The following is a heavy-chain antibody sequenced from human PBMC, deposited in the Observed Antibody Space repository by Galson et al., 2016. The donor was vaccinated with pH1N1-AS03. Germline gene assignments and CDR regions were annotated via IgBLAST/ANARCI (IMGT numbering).Heavy chain of an antibody. CDR1: GFTFTNYA. CDR3: ARTQTYDAGWDSYFVD. Sequence: SLRLSCAASGFTFTNYAIHWVRQAPGKGLEYVAAISSDGSGTYYANSVKARFSISRDNSKNTVYLQMGSLRGEDTAVYYCARTQTYDAGWDSYFVDWVQGSLGTVAS. D-gene: IGHD3-9*01. CDR2: ISSDGSGT. V-gene: IGHV3-64*01. J-gene: IGHJ4*02.